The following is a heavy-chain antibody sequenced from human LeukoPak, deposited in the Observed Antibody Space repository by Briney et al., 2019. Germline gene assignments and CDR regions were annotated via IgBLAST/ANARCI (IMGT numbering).Heavy chain of an antibody. CDR2: FNPNSGGT. CDR1: GYTFTVYN. J-gene: IGHJ6*02. Sequence: ASVKVSCKASGYTFTVYNMHWERQGHGQGIEWMGWFNPNSGGTNYDQTVQGRGTMTRATYISTAYMELSRRRSDDTAVYYCARDQGYCSSTSCYATIYYSYGMDVWGQGTTGTVSS. D-gene: IGHD2-2*01. CDR3: ARDQGYCSSTSCYATIYYSYGMDV. V-gene: IGHV1-2*02.